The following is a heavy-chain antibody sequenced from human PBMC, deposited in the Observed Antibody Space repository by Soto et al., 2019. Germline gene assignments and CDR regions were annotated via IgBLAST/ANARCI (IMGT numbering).Heavy chain of an antibody. CDR1: GFSLSIAGMG. J-gene: IGHJ4*02. V-gene: IGHV2-26*01. D-gene: IGHD6-19*01. Sequence: QVTLKESGPVLLKPTETLTLTCTVSGFSLSIAGMGVSWVRQPPGKALEWLAHIFSNDEKSYNPSLKSRLTNSKDASRGKLVLTITSMEPLYTCTYYCARIPHRLGWGWFEYLRQATPVTLSS. CDR2: IFSNDEK. CDR3: ARIPHRLGWGWFEY.